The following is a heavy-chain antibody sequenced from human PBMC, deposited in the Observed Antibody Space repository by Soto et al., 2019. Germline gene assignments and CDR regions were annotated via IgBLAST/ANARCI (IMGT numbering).Heavy chain of an antibody. CDR1: GCTFSNYA. D-gene: IGHD6-13*01. J-gene: IGHJ4*02. CDR2: ISYDGSNK. Sequence: GGSLRLSCEASGCTFSNYAMHWVRQAPGKGLEWVSVISYDGSNKYYADSVKCRFTISRDNSKNTLYLQMNSLRAEDTAVYYCARPGYSSGWYSDFDYWGQGTLVTVS. V-gene: IGHV3-30-3*01. CDR3: ARPGYSSGWYSDFDY.